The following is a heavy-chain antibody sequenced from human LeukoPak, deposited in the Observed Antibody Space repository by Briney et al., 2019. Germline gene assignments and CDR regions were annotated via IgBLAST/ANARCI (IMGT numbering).Heavy chain of an antibody. J-gene: IGHJ6*03. D-gene: IGHD6-25*01. CDR1: GGSISSYY. CDR2: IYTSGST. Sequence: ETLSLTCTVSGGSISSYYWSWIRQPAGKGLEWIGRIYTSGSTNYKPSLKSGVTISVDKSKNQFSLKLSSVTAADTAVYYCARQRSFLYYYCYMDVWGKGTKVSGCS. V-gene: IGHV4-4*07. CDR3: ARQRSFLYYYCYMDV.